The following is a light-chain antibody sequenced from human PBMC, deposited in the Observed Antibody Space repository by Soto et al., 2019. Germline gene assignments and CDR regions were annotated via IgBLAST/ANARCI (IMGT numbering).Light chain of an antibody. CDR1: QSIDSN. V-gene: IGKV3-15*01. CDR3: QQYKNGSV. CDR2: RAS. J-gene: IGKJ4*01. Sequence: EIVMTQSPATLSVSPGETVTLSCRASQSIDSNLAWYQQKPGQAPRLLISRASSRATGFPARFSGSGSGTEFTLTISILQSEDFAGDYCQQYKNGSVFGGGPKVEIK.